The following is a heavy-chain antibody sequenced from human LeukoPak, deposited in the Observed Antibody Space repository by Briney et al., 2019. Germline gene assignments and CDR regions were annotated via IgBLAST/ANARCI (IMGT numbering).Heavy chain of an antibody. J-gene: IGHJ6*02. Sequence: GASVKVSCKASGYTFTSYYMHWVRQAPGQGLEWMGWISAYNGNTNYVQKLQGRVTMTTDTSTSTAYMELRSLRSDDTAVYYCARDNPDRIGSRYYDFWSGPQGPTYYYYGMDVWGQGTTVTVSS. CDR2: ISAYNGNT. D-gene: IGHD3-3*01. CDR3: ARDNPDRIGSRYYDFWSGPQGPTYYYYGMDV. V-gene: IGHV1-18*04. CDR1: GYTFTSYY.